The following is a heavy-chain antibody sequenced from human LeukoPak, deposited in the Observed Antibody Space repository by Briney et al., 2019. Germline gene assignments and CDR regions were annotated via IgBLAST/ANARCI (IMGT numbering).Heavy chain of an antibody. Sequence: ASVKVSCKASGYTFTSYGISWVRQAPGQGLEWMGWISAYNGNTNYAQKLQGRVTMTTDTSTSTAYMELRSLRSDDTAVYYCARTEVYCSSTSCTRGGFDPWGQGTLVTVSS. V-gene: IGHV1-18*01. CDR2: ISAYNGNT. CDR3: ARTEVYCSSTSCTRGGFDP. J-gene: IGHJ5*02. D-gene: IGHD2-2*01. CDR1: GYTFTSYG.